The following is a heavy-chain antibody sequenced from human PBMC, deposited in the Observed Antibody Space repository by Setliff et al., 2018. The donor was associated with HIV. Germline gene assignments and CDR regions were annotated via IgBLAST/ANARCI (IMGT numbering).Heavy chain of an antibody. CDR2: IYYSGNT. CDR3: ARLGRPYSGQGWFDP. CDR1: GDSIFTSTYY. Sequence: KTSETLSLTSSVSGDSIFTSTYYWGWIRQPPGKRLEWIGSIYYSGNTYYNPSLKSRVTISVDTSKNQFFLNLSSVTATDSAVYYCARLGRPYSGQGWFDPWGQGTLVTVSS. J-gene: IGHJ5*02. D-gene: IGHD5-12*01. V-gene: IGHV4-39*01.